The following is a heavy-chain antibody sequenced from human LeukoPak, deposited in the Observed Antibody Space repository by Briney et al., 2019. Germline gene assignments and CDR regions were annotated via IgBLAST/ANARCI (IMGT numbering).Heavy chain of an antibody. CDR1: GFTFRSYG. Sequence: GGSLRLSCPASGFTFRSYGMSWVRQAPGKGLEWVSSLSGSGGSTYYADSVKGRFTISRDNPKNTLFLHMNSLRAEDTAVYYCAKALGGYDFDYWGQGTLVTVSS. CDR3: AKALGGYDFDY. V-gene: IGHV3-23*01. CDR2: LSGSGGST. J-gene: IGHJ4*02. D-gene: IGHD3-16*01.